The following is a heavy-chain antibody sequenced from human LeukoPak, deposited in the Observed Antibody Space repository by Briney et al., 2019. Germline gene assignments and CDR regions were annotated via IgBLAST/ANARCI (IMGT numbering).Heavy chain of an antibody. CDR1: GGTFSSYA. CDR3: ATIRYYYDSSGYHPGDY. J-gene: IGHJ4*02. CDR2: IIPILGIA. D-gene: IGHD3-22*01. V-gene: IGHV1-69*04. Sequence: ASVKVSCKASGGTFSSYAIRWVRQAPGQGLEWMGRIIPILGIANYAQKFQGRVTITADKSTSTAYMELSSLRSEDTAVYYCATIRYYYDSSGYHPGDYWGQGTLVTVSS.